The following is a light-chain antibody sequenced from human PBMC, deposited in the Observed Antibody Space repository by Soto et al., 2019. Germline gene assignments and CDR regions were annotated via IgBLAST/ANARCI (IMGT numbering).Light chain of an antibody. CDR1: SGDVGGFNY. J-gene: IGLJ1*01. Sequence: QSALTQPASVSGSPGQSITISCTGTSGDVGGFNYVSWYQHHPGKAPQLLIYDVSNRPSGVSNRFSGSKSGNTASLTISGLQAEDEADYYCSSYSSSGTLFVFGTGTKVTVL. CDR3: SSYSSSGTLFV. V-gene: IGLV2-14*03. CDR2: DVS.